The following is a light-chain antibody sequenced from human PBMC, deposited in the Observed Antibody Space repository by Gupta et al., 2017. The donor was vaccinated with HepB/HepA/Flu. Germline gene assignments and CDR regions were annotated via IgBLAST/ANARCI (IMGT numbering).Light chain of an antibody. Sequence: SVMTKSPATLSVSLGERATISCRASQSLGSDLAWYQQKPGQAPMLLIYGASTRDPGIPAMCSCSSSGKVFPLTSSSLQSEYSAVYYCQQYGISYTFGQGTKVEIK. CDR3: QQYGISYT. V-gene: IGKV3-15*01. J-gene: IGKJ2*01. CDR2: GAS. CDR1: QSLGSD.